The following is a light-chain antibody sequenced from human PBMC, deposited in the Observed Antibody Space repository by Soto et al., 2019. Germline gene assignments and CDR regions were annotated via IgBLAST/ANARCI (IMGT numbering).Light chain of an antibody. CDR3: SAYTNTGTLYV. CDR1: SRDIGFYNY. Sequence: QSALTQPASVSGSPGQSITISCTGTSRDIGFYNYVSWYQQHPGKAPKLIIYEVAKRPSGASSRFSGSKSGNTASLTISGLQAEDEGDYLFSAYTNTGTLYVFGTGTKLTVL. V-gene: IGLV2-14*01. J-gene: IGLJ1*01. CDR2: EVA.